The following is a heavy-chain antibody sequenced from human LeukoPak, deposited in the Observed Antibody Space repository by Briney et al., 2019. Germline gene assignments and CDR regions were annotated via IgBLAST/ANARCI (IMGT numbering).Heavy chain of an antibody. Sequence: SETLSLTCSVSGASITSGAYYWSWLRQHPEKGLEWIGYIADIATKFYNPSFKSRVSISMDPSKNLFSLSLTSLTAADTAVYYCAGARMGPVPFDSWGQGILVTVSS. V-gene: IGHV4-31*03. CDR1: GASITSGAYY. D-gene: IGHD1-14*01. J-gene: IGHJ4*02. CDR2: IADIATK. CDR3: AGARMGPVPFDS.